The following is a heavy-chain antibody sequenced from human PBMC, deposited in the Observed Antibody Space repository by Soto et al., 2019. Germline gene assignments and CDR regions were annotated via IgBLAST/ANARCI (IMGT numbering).Heavy chain of an antibody. Sequence: QVQLVQSGAEVKKPGASVKVSCKASGYTFTSYGISWVRQAPGQGLEWLGWISAYNSNTNYAQKLQGRGSMTTETTTSTAYMELRSLISDETAVYYCARDSPPVDYWGQGTLVTVSS. CDR1: GYTFTSYG. V-gene: IGHV1-18*01. J-gene: IGHJ4*02. CDR2: ISAYNSNT. CDR3: ARDSPPVDY.